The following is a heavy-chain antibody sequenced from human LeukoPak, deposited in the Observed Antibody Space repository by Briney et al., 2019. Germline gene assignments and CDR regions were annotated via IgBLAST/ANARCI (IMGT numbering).Heavy chain of an antibody. J-gene: IGHJ4*02. V-gene: IGHV4-39*01. D-gene: IGHD3-3*01. CDR3: ARTWSESFDY. CDR1: GGSISISNYY. Sequence: SETLSLTCTVPGGSISISNYYWAWIRQPPGNGLEWIGYIFYTGSTYYNPSLKSRVTMSVDTSKNQFSLNLRSLTAADTALYYCARTWSESFDYWGQGTLVTVSS. CDR2: IFYTGST.